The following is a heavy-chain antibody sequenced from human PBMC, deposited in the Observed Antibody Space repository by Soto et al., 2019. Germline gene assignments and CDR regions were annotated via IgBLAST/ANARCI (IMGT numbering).Heavy chain of an antibody. Sequence: SETLSLTCTVSGGSISSGGYYWSWIRQHPGKGLEWIGYIYYSGSTYYNPSLKSRVTISVDTSKNQFSLKLSSVTAADTAVYYCARDPGGYSYGKGFDYWGQGTLVTVSS. CDR1: GGSISSGGYY. V-gene: IGHV4-31*03. CDR2: IYYSGST. CDR3: ARDPGGYSYGKGFDY. D-gene: IGHD5-18*01. J-gene: IGHJ4*02.